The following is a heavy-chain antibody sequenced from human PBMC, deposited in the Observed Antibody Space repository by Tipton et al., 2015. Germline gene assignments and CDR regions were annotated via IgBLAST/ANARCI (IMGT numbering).Heavy chain of an antibody. V-gene: IGHV3-23*01. J-gene: IGHJ6*02. D-gene: IGHD3-3*01. CDR1: GFTFSRNG. Sequence: SLRLSCAASGFTFSRNGMHWVRQAPGKGLEWVSAISGSGGSTYYADSVKGRFTISRDNSKNTLYPQMNSLRAEDTAVYYCAKNDGFWSDDSIPSWGQGTTVTVSS. CDR3: AKNDGFWSDDSIPS. CDR2: ISGSGGST.